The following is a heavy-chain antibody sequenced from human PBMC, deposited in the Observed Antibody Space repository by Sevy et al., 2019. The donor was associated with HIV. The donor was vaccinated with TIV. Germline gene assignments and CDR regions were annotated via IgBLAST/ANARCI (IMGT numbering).Heavy chain of an antibody. CDR2: IGWNSGFI. D-gene: IGHD5-18*01. V-gene: IGHV3-9*01. CDR3: ARDKGTAMVNGLDY. J-gene: IGHJ4*02. Sequence: GVSLRLSCAASGFTFDDYAMHWVRQAPGRGLEWVSGIGWNSGFIGYADSVKGRFTISRDNAKNSLYLQMNSLRAEDTALYYCARDKGTAMVNGLDYWGQGTLVTVSS. CDR1: GFTFDDYA.